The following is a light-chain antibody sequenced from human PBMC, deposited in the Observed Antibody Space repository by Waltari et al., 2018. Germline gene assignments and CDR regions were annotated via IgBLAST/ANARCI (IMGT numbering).Light chain of an antibody. V-gene: IGLV3-21*04. CDR2: YDT. J-gene: IGLJ1*01. CDR1: NNGSYS. CDR3: QVWHAAIDPGV. Sequence: SYVLTQPPSVSVAPGETARVTWGGDNNGSYSVQWYQQKPGQAPVLVIRYDTDRPSGIPERFSGSNSANTATLTISRVEAGDEANYYCQVWHAAIDPGVFGTGTEVTV.